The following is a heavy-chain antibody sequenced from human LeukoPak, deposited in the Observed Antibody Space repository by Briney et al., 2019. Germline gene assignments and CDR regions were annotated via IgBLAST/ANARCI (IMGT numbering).Heavy chain of an antibody. J-gene: IGHJ3*02. CDR1: GYTFTGYY. D-gene: IGHD2-2*01. V-gene: IGHV1-2*02. CDR3: ARDLVLEYAFDI. Sequence: ASVKVSCKASGYTFTGYYMHWVRQAPGQGLEWMGWINPNSGGTNYAQKFQGRVTMTRDTSISTAYMELSRLRSDDTAVYYCARDLVLEYAFDIWGQGTMVTASS. CDR2: INPNSGGT.